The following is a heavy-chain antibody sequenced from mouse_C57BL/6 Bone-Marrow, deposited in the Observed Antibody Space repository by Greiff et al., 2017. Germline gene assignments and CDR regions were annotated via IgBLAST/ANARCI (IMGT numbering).Heavy chain of an antibody. CDR3: ARCGYYGAWVAY. D-gene: IGHD1-1*01. J-gene: IGHJ3*01. Sequence: VQLQQSGAELMKPGASVKLSCKATGYTFTGYWIEWVKQRPGHGLEWIGEILPGSGSTNYIEKFKGKATFTADTSSNTAYMQLSSLTTEDSAIYYCARCGYYGAWVAYWGQGTLVTVSA. V-gene: IGHV1-9*01. CDR2: ILPGSGST. CDR1: GYTFTGYW.